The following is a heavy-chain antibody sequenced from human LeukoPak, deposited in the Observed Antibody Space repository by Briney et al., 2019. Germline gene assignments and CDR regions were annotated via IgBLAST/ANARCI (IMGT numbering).Heavy chain of an antibody. Sequence: AGGSLRLSCVASGLNFENYCMHWVRQAPGKGLEWVAIIWYDGSKDYYADSVKGRFTISRDNSKNTLHLQMNSLSAEDTALYYCAGGYSGYDLKIDYWGQGTLVTVSS. V-gene: IGHV3-33*01. J-gene: IGHJ4*02. CDR2: IWYDGSKD. CDR1: GLNFENYC. CDR3: AGGYSGYDLKIDY. D-gene: IGHD5-12*01.